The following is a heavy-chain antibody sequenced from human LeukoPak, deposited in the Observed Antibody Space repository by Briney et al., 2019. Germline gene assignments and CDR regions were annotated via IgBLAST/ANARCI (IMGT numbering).Heavy chain of an antibody. V-gene: IGHV3-30-3*01. D-gene: IGHD3-16*02. CDR3: ARDFPPRLSLLLDY. Sequence: PGGSLRLSCAASGFTFSSYAMHWVRQAPGKGLEWVAVISYDGSNKYYADSVKGRFTISRDNSKNTLYLQMNSLRAEDTAVYYCARDFPPRLSLLLDYWGQGTLVTVSS. CDR2: ISYDGSNK. CDR1: GFTFSSYA. J-gene: IGHJ4*02.